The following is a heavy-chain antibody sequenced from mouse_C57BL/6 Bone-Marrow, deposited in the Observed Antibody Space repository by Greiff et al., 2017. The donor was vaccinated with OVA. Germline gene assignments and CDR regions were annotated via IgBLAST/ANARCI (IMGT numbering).Heavy chain of an antibody. Sequence: QVQLQQPGAELVKPGASVKLSCKASGYTFTSYWMHWVKQRPGQGLVWIGMIHPNSGSTNYNEKFKSKATLTVDKSSSTAYMQLSSLTSEDSAVYYCALFTTVVAGDYWGQGTTLTVSS. CDR3: ALFTTVVAGDY. CDR2: IHPNSGST. CDR1: GYTFTSYW. V-gene: IGHV1-64*01. J-gene: IGHJ2*01. D-gene: IGHD1-1*01.